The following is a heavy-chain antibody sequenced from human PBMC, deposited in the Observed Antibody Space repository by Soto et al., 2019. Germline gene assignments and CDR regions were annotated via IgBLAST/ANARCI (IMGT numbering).Heavy chain of an antibody. CDR2: IDPSDSYT. D-gene: IGHD4-17*01. J-gene: IGHJ4*02. CDR1: GYSFTTYW. V-gene: IGHV5-10-1*03. CDR3: ARQDGGFRYDS. Sequence: EVQLVQSGPEMRKPGVSLGISCQASGYSFTTYWINWVRQMPGKGLEWMGRIDPSDSYTNYSPSFQGHVTISADKSINTAYLQWTSLRASDTAIYFCARQDGGFRYDSWGQGTLVTVSS.